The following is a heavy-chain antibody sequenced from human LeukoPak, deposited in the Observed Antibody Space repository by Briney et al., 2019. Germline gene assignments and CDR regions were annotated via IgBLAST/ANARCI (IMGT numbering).Heavy chain of an antibody. CDR1: GGSISSSRYY. V-gene: IGHV4-39*01. CDR2: IYCSGST. D-gene: IGHD3-22*01. CDR3: ARLDSSGYYWIDY. J-gene: IGHJ4*02. Sequence: PSETLSLTCNVSGGSISSSRYYWGWIRQPPGKGLEWIGSIYCSGSTYYNPSLKSRVIISVDTSKNLYSMRLSAVTAADSAVYYCARLDSSGYYWIDYWGQGTLVTVSS.